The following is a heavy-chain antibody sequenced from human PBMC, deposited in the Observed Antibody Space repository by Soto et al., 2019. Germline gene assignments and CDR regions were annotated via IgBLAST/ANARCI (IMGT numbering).Heavy chain of an antibody. J-gene: IGHJ6*02. CDR2: INGHGSFT. CDR1: GFIFDNYD. Sequence: PGGSLRLSCEVSGFIFDNYDMSWVRQAPGKGLEWVSVINGHGSFTYYANSVKGRFTIPRDNSKNTLFLQMNSLRVEDTAVYYCVKEGYIVVREGNGMDVWGQGTAVTVSS. V-gene: IGHV3-23*01. CDR3: VKEGYIVVREGNGMDV. D-gene: IGHD3-10*01.